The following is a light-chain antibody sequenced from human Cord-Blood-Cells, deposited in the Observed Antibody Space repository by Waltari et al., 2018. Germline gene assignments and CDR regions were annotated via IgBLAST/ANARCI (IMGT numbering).Light chain of an antibody. CDR2: GAS. J-gene: IGKJ4*01. CDR3: QQYGSSPLT. CDR1: QSVSSSY. V-gene: IGKV3-20*01. Sequence: EIVLTQSPGTLSLSPGERATLSCRASQSVSSSYLAWYQQKPGQAPRLLLLGASSRGTGIPDRFSGSGSGTDFTLTISRLEPEDFAVYYCQQYGSSPLTFGGGPRWRSN.